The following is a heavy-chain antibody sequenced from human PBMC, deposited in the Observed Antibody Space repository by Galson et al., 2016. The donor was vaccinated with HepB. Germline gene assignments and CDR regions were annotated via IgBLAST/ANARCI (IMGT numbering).Heavy chain of an antibody. CDR3: ARKAGWRGGDYYYALAV. CDR2: INTHGTST. CDR1: GFNFRNYW. J-gene: IGHJ6*04. D-gene: IGHD2-15*01. Sequence: SLRLSCAASGFNFRNYWMHLVRQAPGQGLVWVSSINTHGTSTSYADSVKGRLTLSRDNAENTLILLMDSLRAEDTAVYYCARKAGWRGGDYYYALAVWGRGTTVTVSS. V-gene: IGHV3-74*01.